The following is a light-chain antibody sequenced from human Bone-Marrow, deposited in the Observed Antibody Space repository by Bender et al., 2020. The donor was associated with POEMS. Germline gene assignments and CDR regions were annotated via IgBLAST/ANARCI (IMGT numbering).Light chain of an antibody. V-gene: IGLV3-21*02. J-gene: IGLJ2*01. CDR2: DDS. CDR3: QSGDNSGTLI. Sequence: SYVLTQPPSVSVAPGQTARITCGGNNIGSKSVHWYQQKPGQAPVLVVYDDSDRPSGIPERFSGSNSGTTVTLTISGVQAEDEADYYCQSGDNSGTLIFGGGTKLTVL. CDR1: NIGSKS.